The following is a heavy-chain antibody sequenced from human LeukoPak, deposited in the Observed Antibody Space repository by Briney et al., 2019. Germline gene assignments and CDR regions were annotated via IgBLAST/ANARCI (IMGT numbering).Heavy chain of an antibody. CDR2: IKPDGSET. CDR1: GFMFSTYW. V-gene: IGHV3-7*03. D-gene: IGHD6-13*01. CDR3: GGFGYEAAVDL. J-gene: IGHJ4*02. Sequence: GGSLRLSCAASGFMFSTYWMTWVRQAPGKGREGVANIKPDGSETYYVDSVKGRFIISRDNTKNLLYLQMNSLRGEDAAVYYCGGFGYEAAVDLWGQGTLVTVSS.